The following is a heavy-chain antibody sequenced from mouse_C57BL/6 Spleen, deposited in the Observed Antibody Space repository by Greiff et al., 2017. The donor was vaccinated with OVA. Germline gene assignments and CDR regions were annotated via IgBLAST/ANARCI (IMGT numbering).Heavy chain of an antibody. CDR2: ISYDGSN. J-gene: IGHJ1*03. CDR1: GYSITSGYY. CDR3: AEGSSRWYFEV. V-gene: IGHV3-6*01. Sequence: DVQLQESGPGLVKPSQSLSLTCSVTGYSITSGYYWNWIRQFPGNKLEWMGYISYDGSNNYNPSLKNRISITRDTSKNQFFLKLTSVTTEDTATYYCAEGSSRWYFEVWGTETTGTVSA.